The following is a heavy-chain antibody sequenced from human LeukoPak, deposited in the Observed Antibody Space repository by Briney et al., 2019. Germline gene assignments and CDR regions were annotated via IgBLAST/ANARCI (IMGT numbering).Heavy chain of an antibody. V-gene: IGHV3-7*01. J-gene: IGHJ4*02. CDR3: TREAAAGIDY. Sequence: GGSLRLSCAASGFTFSTYWMSWVRQAPGKGLEWVANIKQDGSEKYYLDSVKGRFTISRDNAKNSLYLQMNSLRAEDTAVYFCTREAAAGIDYWGQGTLVAVSS. CDR2: IKQDGSEK. D-gene: IGHD6-13*01. CDR1: GFTFSTYW.